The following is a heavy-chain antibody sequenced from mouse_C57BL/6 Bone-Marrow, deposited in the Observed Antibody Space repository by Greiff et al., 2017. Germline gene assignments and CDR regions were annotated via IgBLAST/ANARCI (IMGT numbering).Heavy chain of an antibody. V-gene: IGHV5-4*03. J-gene: IGHJ3*01. D-gene: IGHD2-5*01. Sequence: EVKLMESGGGLVKPGGSLKLSCAASGFTFSSYAMSWVRQTPEKRLEWVATISDGGSYTYYPDNVKGRFTISRDNAKNNLYLQMSHLKSEDTAMYYCARPSYYSNWWVAWFAYWGQGTLVTGSA. CDR1: GFTFSSYA. CDR2: ISDGGSYT. CDR3: ARPSYYSNWWVAWFAY.